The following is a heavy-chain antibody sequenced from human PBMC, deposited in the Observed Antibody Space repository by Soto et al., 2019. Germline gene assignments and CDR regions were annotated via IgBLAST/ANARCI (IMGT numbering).Heavy chain of an antibody. CDR2: IYSGGST. V-gene: IGHV3-53*04. J-gene: IGHJ5*02. D-gene: IGHD2-21*02. CDR1: GFTVSSNY. CDR3: ARRRDCGGDCPNWFDP. Sequence: EVQLVESGGGLVQPGGSLRLSCAASGFTVSSNYMSWVRQAPGKGLECVSVIYSGGSTYYADSVKGRFTISRHNSKSPLYLQMNRLRPEDTALYYCARRRDCGGDCPNWFDPWGQGTLVTVSS.